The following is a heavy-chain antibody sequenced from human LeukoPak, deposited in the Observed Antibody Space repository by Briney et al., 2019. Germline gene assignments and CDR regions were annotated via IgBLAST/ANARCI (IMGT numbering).Heavy chain of an antibody. CDR2: IYYSGST. V-gene: IGHV4-39*07. J-gene: IGHJ3*02. CDR3: ASDPGWSGGAFDI. Sequence: SETLSLTCTVSGGSISSSSYYWGWIRQPPGKGLEWIGTIYYSGSTYYNPSLKSRVTISVDTSKNQFSLKLSSVTAADTAVYYRASDPGWSGGAFDIWGQGTLVTVSS. CDR1: GGSISSSSYY. D-gene: IGHD3-3*01.